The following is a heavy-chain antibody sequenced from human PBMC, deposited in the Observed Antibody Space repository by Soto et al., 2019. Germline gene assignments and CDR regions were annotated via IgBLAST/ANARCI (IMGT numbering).Heavy chain of an antibody. CDR1: GFTFSSYS. J-gene: IGHJ5*02. V-gene: IGHV3-48*01. CDR3: ARASTVTSVGWFDP. Sequence: GGSLRLSCAASGFTFSSYSMNWVRQAPGKGLERVSYICSSSITIYYADSVKGRFTISRDNAKNSLYLQMNSLRAEVTAVYYCARASTVTSVGWFDPWGQGTLVTVSS. D-gene: IGHD4-4*01. CDR2: ICSSSITI.